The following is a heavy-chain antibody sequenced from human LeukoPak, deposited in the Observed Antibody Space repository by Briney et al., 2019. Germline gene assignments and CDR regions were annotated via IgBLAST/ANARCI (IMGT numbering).Heavy chain of an antibody. Sequence: GGSLRLSCAASGFTFSSYAMSWVRQAPGKGLERVSAISGSGGSTHYADSVKGRFTISRDNSKNTLYLQMNSLRAEDTAVYYCAKGNFGSGSYYFDYWGQGTLVTVSS. D-gene: IGHD3-10*01. J-gene: IGHJ4*02. CDR1: GFTFSSYA. CDR2: ISGSGGST. V-gene: IGHV3-23*01. CDR3: AKGNFGSGSYYFDY.